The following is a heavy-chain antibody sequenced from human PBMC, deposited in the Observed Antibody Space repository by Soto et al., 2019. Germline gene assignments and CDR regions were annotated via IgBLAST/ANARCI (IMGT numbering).Heavy chain of an antibody. D-gene: IGHD2-8*01. V-gene: IGHV3-33*01. Sequence: PGGSLRLSCAASGFTFSSYGMHWVRQAPGKGLEWVAVIWYDGSNKYYADSVKGRFTISRDNSKNTLYLQMNSLRAEDTAVYYCARQDIALMVYAFDYWGQGTLVTVSS. J-gene: IGHJ4*02. CDR3: ARQDIALMVYAFDY. CDR1: GFTFSSYG. CDR2: IWYDGSNK.